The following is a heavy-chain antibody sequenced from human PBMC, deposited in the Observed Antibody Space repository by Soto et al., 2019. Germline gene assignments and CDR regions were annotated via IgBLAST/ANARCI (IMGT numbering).Heavy chain of an antibody. CDR2: IYTSGNT. CDR1: VGSISNYY. CDR3: ASYENGDKGRAFDP. Sequence: SETLSLTCTVSVGSISNYYWSWIRQPAGKGLEWIGRIYTSGNTNYNPSLKGRVTMSVDMSKNQFSLKLSSVAAADTAVYYCASYENGDKGRAFDPWGQGTLVTVSS. D-gene: IGHD4-17*01. J-gene: IGHJ5*02. V-gene: IGHV4-4*07.